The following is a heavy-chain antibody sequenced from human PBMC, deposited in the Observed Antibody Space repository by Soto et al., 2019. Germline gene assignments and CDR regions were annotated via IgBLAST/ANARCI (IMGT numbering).Heavy chain of an antibody. Sequence: EVQLLESGGTLVQPGGSLTLSCAASGFTFSTYAMAWVRQAPGKGLEWVSGVSASGLNTDYADPGKGRFYISRDNSKNRVSLHMNRLRGDEMALYYCAKAPPGRTSGSFFDYWGQGKPVTASS. CDR2: VSASGLNT. V-gene: IGHV3-23*01. J-gene: IGHJ4*02. CDR1: GFTFSTYA. CDR3: AKAPPGRTSGSFFDY. D-gene: IGHD1-1*01.